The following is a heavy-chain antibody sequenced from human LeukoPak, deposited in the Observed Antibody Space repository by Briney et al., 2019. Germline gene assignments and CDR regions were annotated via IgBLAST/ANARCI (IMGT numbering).Heavy chain of an antibody. D-gene: IGHD3-10*01. CDR1: GFTFSSYS. CDR2: ISSSSSYI. V-gene: IGHV3-21*01. CDR3: ARDISYYGSGRPDV. J-gene: IGHJ6*04. Sequence: PGGSLRLSCAASGFTFSSYSMNWVRQAPGKGLEWVSSISSSSSYIYYADSVKGRFTISRDSAKNSLYLQMNSLRAEDTAVYYCARDISYYGSGRPDVWGKGTTVTVSS.